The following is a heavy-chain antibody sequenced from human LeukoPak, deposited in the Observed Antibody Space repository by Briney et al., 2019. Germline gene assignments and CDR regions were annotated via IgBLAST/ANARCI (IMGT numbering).Heavy chain of an antibody. D-gene: IGHD6-6*01. V-gene: IGHV3-23*01. Sequence: GSLRLSCAASGFTFSSYAMSWVRQAPGKGLEWVSAISGSGGSTYYADSVKGRFTISRDNSKNTLYLQMNSLRAEGTAVYYCAKVSIAARAAYDYWGQGTLVTVSS. CDR3: AKVSIAARAAYDY. J-gene: IGHJ4*02. CDR1: GFTFSSYA. CDR2: ISGSGGST.